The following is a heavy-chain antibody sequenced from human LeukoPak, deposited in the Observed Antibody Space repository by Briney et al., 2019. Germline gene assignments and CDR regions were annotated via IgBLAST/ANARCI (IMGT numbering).Heavy chain of an antibody. J-gene: IGHJ6*03. D-gene: IGHD4/OR15-4a*01. CDR1: GVPLSGYY. CDR2: VNHIGSA. CDR3: ARGPNYQSLHNSYYFMNV. Sequence: SETLSLTCAVYGVPLSGYYWTWIRQPPGKGLEWVGEVNHIGSANYNPSLKSRISISVDPSKNQFSLTLTSVTAADTAIYFCARGPNYQSLHNSYYFMNVWGTGTTVIVSS. V-gene: IGHV4-34*01.